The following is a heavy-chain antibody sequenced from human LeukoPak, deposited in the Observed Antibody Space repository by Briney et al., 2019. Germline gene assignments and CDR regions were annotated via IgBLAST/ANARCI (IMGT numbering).Heavy chain of an antibody. V-gene: IGHV4-59*01. J-gene: IGHJ5*02. CDR1: GGSISSYY. CDR3: ARVIRTSWFDP. CDR2: IYYSGST. Sequence: SETLSLTCTVSGGSISSYYWSWIRQPPGKGLEWIGYIYYSGSTNYNPSLKSRVTISVDTSKNEFSLKLSSVTAADTAVYYCARVIRTSWFDPWGQGTLVTVSS. D-gene: IGHD1-14*01.